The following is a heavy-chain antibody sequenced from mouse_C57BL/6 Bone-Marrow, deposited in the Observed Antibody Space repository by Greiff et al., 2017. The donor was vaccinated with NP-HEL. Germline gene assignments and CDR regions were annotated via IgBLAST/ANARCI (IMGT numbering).Heavy chain of an antibody. Sequence: QVQLQQPGAELVKPGASVKLSCKASGYTFTSYWMHWVKQRPGRRLEWIGRIDPNSGGTKYNEKFKSKATLTVDKPSSTAYMQLSSLTSEDSAVYYCARRYYGSRWAMDYWGQGTSVTVSS. CDR3: ARRYYGSRWAMDY. V-gene: IGHV1-72*01. J-gene: IGHJ4*01. CDR1: GYTFTSYW. CDR2: IDPNSGGT. D-gene: IGHD1-1*01.